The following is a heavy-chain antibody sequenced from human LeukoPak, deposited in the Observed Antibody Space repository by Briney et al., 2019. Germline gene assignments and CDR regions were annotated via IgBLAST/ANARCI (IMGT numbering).Heavy chain of an antibody. CDR3: PTDWVVVVPAAISWTEDYYFMDV. CDR1: GFTFSNSW. J-gene: IGHJ6*03. D-gene: IGHD2-2*01. Sequence: GESLRLSCAASGFTFSNSWMSWVRQAPGQGLEWVGRIKSKTDGGTTDYAAPVKGIFTISRDDSKNTLYLQMNSLKSEDTAVYYSPTDWVVVVPAAISWTEDYYFMDVWGKGTTVTVSS. CDR2: IKSKTDGGTT. V-gene: IGHV3-15*01.